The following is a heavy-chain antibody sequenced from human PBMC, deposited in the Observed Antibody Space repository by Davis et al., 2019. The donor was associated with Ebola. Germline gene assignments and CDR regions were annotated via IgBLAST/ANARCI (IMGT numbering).Heavy chain of an antibody. CDR2: IKEDGSAT. CDR1: GGSMSSNSYY. J-gene: IGHJ5*02. V-gene: IGHV3-7*01. Sequence: PSETLSLTCTVSGGSMSSNSYYWGWIRQPPGKGLEWVANIKEDGSATNYVDSMRGRFTVSRDNAKKSMFLQMTSLRGEDTALYYCARSSGNNWNGGRPNWFDPWGQGTLVSVSS. D-gene: IGHD1-1*01. CDR3: ARSSGNNWNGGRPNWFDP.